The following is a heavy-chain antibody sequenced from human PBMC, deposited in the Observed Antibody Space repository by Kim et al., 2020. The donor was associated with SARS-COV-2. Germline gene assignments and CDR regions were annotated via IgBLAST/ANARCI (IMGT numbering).Heavy chain of an antibody. D-gene: IGHD6-19*01. CDR1: GFTFSDYY. J-gene: IGHJ4*02. CDR3: ARSPLYSSGWYDY. V-gene: IGHV3-11*03. CDR2: ISSSSSYT. Sequence: RGSLRLSCAASGFTFSDYYMSWIRQAPGKGLEWVSYISSSSSYTNYADSVKGRFTISRDNAKNSLYLQMNSLRAEDTAVYYCARSPLYSSGWYDYWGQGTLVTVSS.